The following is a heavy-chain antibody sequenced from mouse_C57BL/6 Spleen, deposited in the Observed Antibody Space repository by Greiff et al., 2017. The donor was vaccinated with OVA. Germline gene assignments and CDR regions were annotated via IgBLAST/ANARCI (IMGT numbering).Heavy chain of an antibody. V-gene: IGHV3-6*01. CDR3: ARDYGSERAWFAY. J-gene: IGHJ3*01. CDR2: ISYDGSN. D-gene: IGHD1-1*01. CDR1: GYSITSGYY. Sequence: EVQLVESGPGLVKPSPSLSLSCSVTGYSITSGYYWNWIRQFPGNKLEWMGYISYDGSNNYNPSLKNRISITRDTSKNQFFLKLKSVTTEDTATYYCARDYGSERAWFAYWGKGTLVTVSA.